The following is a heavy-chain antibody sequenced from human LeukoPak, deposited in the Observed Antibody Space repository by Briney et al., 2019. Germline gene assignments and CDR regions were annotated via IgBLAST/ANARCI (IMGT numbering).Heavy chain of an antibody. CDR1: GFTFSSYA. J-gene: IGHJ6*03. CDR3: AKRGALWFGDLGHDYYYMDV. D-gene: IGHD3-10*01. Sequence: PGGSLRLSCAASGFTFSSYAMSWVRQAPGKGLEWVSAISGSGGSTYYADSVKGRFTISRDNSKNTLYLQMNSLRAEDTAVYYCAKRGALWFGDLGHDYYYMDVWGKGTTVTVSS. V-gene: IGHV3-23*01. CDR2: ISGSGGST.